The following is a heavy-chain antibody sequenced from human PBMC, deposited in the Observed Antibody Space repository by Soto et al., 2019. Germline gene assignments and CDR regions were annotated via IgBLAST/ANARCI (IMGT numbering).Heavy chain of an antibody. J-gene: IGHJ4*02. CDR1: GFTFSSYA. Sequence: GGSLRLSCSASGFTFSSYAMHWVRQAPGKGLEYVSAISSNGGSTYYADSVKGRFTISRDNSKNTLYLQMSSLRAEDTAVYYCVKTHSNSSGYYRMPVFDYWGQGTLVTVSS. D-gene: IGHD3-22*01. V-gene: IGHV3-64D*08. CDR3: VKTHSNSSGYYRMPVFDY. CDR2: ISSNGGST.